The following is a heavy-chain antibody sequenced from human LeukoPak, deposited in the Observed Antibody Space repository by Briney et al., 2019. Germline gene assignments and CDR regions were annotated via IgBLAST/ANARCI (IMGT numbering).Heavy chain of an antibody. J-gene: IGHJ4*02. CDR2: IYYSGST. CDR3: ARSHITIFGVVTVPFDY. Sequence: SETLSLTCTVSGGSISSYYWSWIRQPPGKGLDWIGYIYYSGSTNYNPSLKSRVTISVDTSKNQFSLKLSSVTAADTAVYYCARSHITIFGVVTVPFDYWGQGTLVTVSS. V-gene: IGHV4-59*01. CDR1: GGSISSYY. D-gene: IGHD3-3*01.